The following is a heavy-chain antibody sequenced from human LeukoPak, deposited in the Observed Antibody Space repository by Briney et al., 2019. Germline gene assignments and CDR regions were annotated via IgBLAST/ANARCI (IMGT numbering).Heavy chain of an antibody. V-gene: IGHV4-59*01. D-gene: IGHD6-13*01. CDR1: GGSISSYY. CDR3: ARDGAGYSSSWYLQH. CDR2: IYYSGST. Sequence: SETLSLTCTVSGGSISSYYWSWIRQPPGKGLEWIGYIYYSGSTNYNPSLKSRVTISVDTSKNQFSLKLGSVTAADTAVYYCARDGAGYSSSWYLQHWGQGTLVTVSS. J-gene: IGHJ1*01.